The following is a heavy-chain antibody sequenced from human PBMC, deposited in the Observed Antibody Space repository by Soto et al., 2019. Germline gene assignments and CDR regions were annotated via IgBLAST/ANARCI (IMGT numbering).Heavy chain of an antibody. Sequence: GGSLRLSCAASGFTFSNAWMNWVRQAPGKGLEWVGRIKSKTDGGTTDYAAPVKGRFTISRDDSKNTLYLQMNSLKTEDTAVYYCTTDLEESYDYVWGSYRYNYYYGMDVWGQGTTVTVSS. CDR1: GFTFSNAW. D-gene: IGHD3-16*02. J-gene: IGHJ6*02. CDR2: IKSKTDGGTT. CDR3: TTDLEESYDYVWGSYRYNYYYGMDV. V-gene: IGHV3-15*07.